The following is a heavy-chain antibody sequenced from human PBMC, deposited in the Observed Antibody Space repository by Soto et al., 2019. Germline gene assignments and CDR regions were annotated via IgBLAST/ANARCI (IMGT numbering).Heavy chain of an antibody. CDR2: ISSSSSYI. CDR1: GFTFSSYI. Sequence: GGSLRLSCAASGFTFSSYIMNWVRQAPGKGLEWVSSISSSSSYIYYADSVKGRFTISRDNAKNSLYLQMNSLRAEDTAVYYCARDPSSWYDYWGQGTLVTVSS. V-gene: IGHV3-21*01. CDR3: ARDPSSWYDY. D-gene: IGHD6-13*01. J-gene: IGHJ4*02.